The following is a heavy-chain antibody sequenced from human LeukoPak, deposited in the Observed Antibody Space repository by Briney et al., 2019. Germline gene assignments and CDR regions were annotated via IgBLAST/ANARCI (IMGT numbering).Heavy chain of an antibody. CDR1: GFTFSSYS. J-gene: IGHJ4*02. CDR2: ISSSSSTI. CDR3: ARDRDYYDSSGYAVDY. D-gene: IGHD3-22*01. V-gene: IGHV3-48*04. Sequence: GGSLRLSCAASGFTFSSYSMNWVREAPGEGLEWVSYISSSSSTIYYADSVKGRFTISRDNAKNSLYLQMNSLRAEDTAVYYCARDRDYYDSSGYAVDYWGQGTLVTVSS.